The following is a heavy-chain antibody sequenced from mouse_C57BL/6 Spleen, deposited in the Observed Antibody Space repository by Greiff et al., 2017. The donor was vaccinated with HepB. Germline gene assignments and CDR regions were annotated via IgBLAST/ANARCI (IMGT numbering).Heavy chain of an antibody. CDR3: ARDTRTGTWFAY. V-gene: IGHV3-6*01. CDR1: GYSITSGYY. Sequence: VQLQESGPGLVKPSQSLSLTCSVTGYSITSGYYWNWIRQFPGNKLEWMGYISYDGSNNYNPSLKNRISIPRDTSKNQFFLKLNSVTTEDTATYYCARDTRTGTWFAYWGQGTLVTVSA. D-gene: IGHD4-1*01. CDR2: ISYDGSN. J-gene: IGHJ3*01.